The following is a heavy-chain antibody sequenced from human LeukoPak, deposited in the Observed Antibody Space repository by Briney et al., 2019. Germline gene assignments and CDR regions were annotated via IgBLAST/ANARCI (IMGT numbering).Heavy chain of an antibody. CDR2: IHYSGTT. CDR1: GGSISSYY. CDR3: ARYCSSTSCRNWFDP. J-gene: IGHJ5*02. D-gene: IGHD2-2*01. V-gene: IGHV4-59*12. Sequence: SETLSLTCTVSGGSISSYYWTWIRQPPGKGLEWIGYIHYSGTTNYNPSLKSRVTKSVDTSKNQFSLKLSSVTAADTAVYYCARYCSSTSCRNWFDPWGQGTLVTVSS.